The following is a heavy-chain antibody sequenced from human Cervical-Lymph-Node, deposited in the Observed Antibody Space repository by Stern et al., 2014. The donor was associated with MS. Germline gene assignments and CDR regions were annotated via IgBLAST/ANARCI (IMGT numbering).Heavy chain of an antibody. J-gene: IGHJ2*01. CDR2: ISAHNGNT. V-gene: IGHV1-18*01. CDR1: NYTFTKYG. Sequence: VQLVESGGEVKKPGASVKVSCRASNYTFTKYGISGVLQAPGQGLEWMGWISAHNGNTNFAQKFRARVTLTTDASANTAYMELRSLTSDDTAVYYCARGGGVTPFWYLDLWGRGTLVTVSS. D-gene: IGHD3-16*01. CDR3: ARGGGVTPFWYLDL.